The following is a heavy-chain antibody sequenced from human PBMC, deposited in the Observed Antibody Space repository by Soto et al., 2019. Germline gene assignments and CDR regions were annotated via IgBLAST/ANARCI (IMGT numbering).Heavy chain of an antibody. CDR3: ARTIRYSVAGTFYYYGMDV. CDR2: FFSNDEE. CDR1: GFPLDNGRMG. J-gene: IGHJ6*02. V-gene: IGHV2-26*01. D-gene: IGHD6-19*01. Sequence: SGPTLVNPTEALTLTCTVSGFPLDNGRMGVSWVGRPPGKALEWLAHFFSNDEESSRRSLKSRFTIFTDISKSQVVLTMSSVDPVDTATYFCARTIRYSVAGTFYYYGMDVWGQGTPVTVSS.